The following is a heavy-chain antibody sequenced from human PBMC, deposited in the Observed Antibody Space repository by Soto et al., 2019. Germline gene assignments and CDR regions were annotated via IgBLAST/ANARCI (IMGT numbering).Heavy chain of an antibody. CDR2: ISYDGSNK. CDR3: ARDPQWFGLRRPYFDY. J-gene: IGHJ4*02. V-gene: IGHV3-30-3*01. CDR1: GFTFSSYA. D-gene: IGHD3-10*01. Sequence: GGSLRLSCAASGFTFSSYAMHWVRQAPGKGLEWVAVISYDGSNKYYADSVKDRFTISRDNSKNTLYLQMNSLRAEDTAVYYCARDPQWFGLRRPYFDYWGQGTLVTVSS.